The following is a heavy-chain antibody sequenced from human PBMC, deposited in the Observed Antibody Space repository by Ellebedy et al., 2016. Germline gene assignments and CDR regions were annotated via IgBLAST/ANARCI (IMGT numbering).Heavy chain of an antibody. J-gene: IGHJ4*02. CDR3: ARDTIAVAGHFDY. CDR2: ISYDGSNK. Sequence: GESLKISXAASGFTFSSYGMHWVRQAPGKGLEWVAVISYDGSNKYYADSVKGRFTISRDNSKNTLYLQMNSLRAEDTAVYYCARDTIAVAGHFDYWGQGTLVTVSS. CDR1: GFTFSSYG. V-gene: IGHV3-30*03. D-gene: IGHD6-19*01.